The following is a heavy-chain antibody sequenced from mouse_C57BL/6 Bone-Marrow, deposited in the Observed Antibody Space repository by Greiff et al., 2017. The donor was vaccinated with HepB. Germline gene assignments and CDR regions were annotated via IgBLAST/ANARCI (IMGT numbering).Heavy chain of an antibody. V-gene: IGHV1-5*01. CDR1: GYTFTSYW. D-gene: IGHD1-1*01. Sequence: EVQLQQSGTVLARPGASVKMSCKTSGYTFTSYWMHWVKQRPGQGLEWIGAIYPGNSDTSYNQKFKGKAKLTAVTSASTAYMELSSLTNEDSAVYYCTFITTVVDYYAMDYWGQGTSVTVSS. J-gene: IGHJ4*01. CDR2: IYPGNSDT. CDR3: TFITTVVDYYAMDY.